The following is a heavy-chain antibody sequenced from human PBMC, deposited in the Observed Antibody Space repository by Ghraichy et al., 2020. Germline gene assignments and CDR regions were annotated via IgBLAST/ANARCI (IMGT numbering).Heavy chain of an antibody. J-gene: IGHJ6*02. CDR3: AREGLSNYDDSDYYYGMDV. CDR2: IYYSGST. V-gene: IGHV4-61*01. Sequence: SETLSLTCTVSGGSVSSGSYYWSWIRQPPGKGLEWIGYIYYSGSTNYNPSLKSRVTISVDTSKNQFSLKLSSVTAADTAVYYCAREGLSNYDDSDYYYGMDVWAKGPRSPSP. CDR1: GGSVSSGSYY. D-gene: IGHD4-11*01.